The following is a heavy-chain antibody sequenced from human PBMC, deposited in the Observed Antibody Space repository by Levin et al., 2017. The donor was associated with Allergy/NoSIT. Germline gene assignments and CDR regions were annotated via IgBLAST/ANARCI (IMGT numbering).Heavy chain of an antibody. CDR2: ISDSGVTT. CDR1: GFTFRRYA. D-gene: IGHD3-22*01. J-gene: IGHJ4*02. V-gene: IGHV3-23*01. CDR3: AKWDYDSSGYYSHFDY. Sequence: PSETLSLTCAASGFTFRRYAMSWVRQAPGKGLEWVSTISDSGVTTYYADSVKGRFTISRDNSKNTLYLQINSLRAEDTAVYYGAKWDYDSSGYYSHFDYWGQGILVTVSS.